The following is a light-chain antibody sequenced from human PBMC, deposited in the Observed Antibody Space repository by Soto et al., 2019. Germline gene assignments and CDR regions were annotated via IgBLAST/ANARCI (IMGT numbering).Light chain of an antibody. V-gene: IGKV3-20*01. CDR3: QQYGSSPPIT. CDR2: GAS. CDR1: QSVSSSY. Sequence: EIVLTQSPGTLSLSPGERGTLSCRASQSVSSSYLAWYQQKPGQAPRLLIYGASSRATGIPDRFSGSGSGTDFTLTISRLEPEDFAVYYCQQYGSSPPITFGQGTRLEI. J-gene: IGKJ5*01.